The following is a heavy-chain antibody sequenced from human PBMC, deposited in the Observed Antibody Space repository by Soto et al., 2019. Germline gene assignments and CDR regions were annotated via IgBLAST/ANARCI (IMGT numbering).Heavy chain of an antibody. D-gene: IGHD6-19*01. CDR2: ISSIGVAT. Sequence: VGSLRLSGAASGFTSSIHEMNWVSQAPGKGLEWVSYISSIGVATYYADSVKGRFTISRDNAKNSLYLQMNSLRAEDTAVYYCAREGRVGGIDYWGQGTPVTVSS. J-gene: IGHJ4*02. CDR1: GFTSSIHE. CDR3: AREGRVGGIDY. V-gene: IGHV3-48*03.